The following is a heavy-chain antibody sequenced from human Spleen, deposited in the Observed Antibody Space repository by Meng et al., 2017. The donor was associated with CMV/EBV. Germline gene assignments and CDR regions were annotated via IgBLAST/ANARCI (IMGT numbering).Heavy chain of an antibody. J-gene: IGHJ6*02. Sequence: GVLKISCAASGFTLSGNRMNWVRQAPGKGLEWVSSITSSSSHLTYADSVQGRFTISRDNAKSSLYLQMNSLRADDTAVYYCTRTTSTGTTGDRTYGMDVWGQGTTVTVSS. V-gene: IGHV3-21*01. CDR1: GFTLSGNR. CDR3: TRTTSTGTTGDRTYGMDV. D-gene: IGHD7-27*01. CDR2: ITSSSSHL.